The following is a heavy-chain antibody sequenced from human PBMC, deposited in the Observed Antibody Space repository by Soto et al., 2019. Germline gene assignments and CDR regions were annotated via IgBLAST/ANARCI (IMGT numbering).Heavy chain of an antibody. V-gene: IGHV1-69*06. CDR3: ASRRNGGYDFRGDY. J-gene: IGHJ4*02. D-gene: IGHD3-3*01. CDR1: GGTFSSYA. Sequence: QVQLVQSGAEVKKPGSSVKVSCKASGGTFSSYAISWVRQAPGQGLEWMGGIIPIFGTANYAQKFQGRVTITADKSTSQAYMGLRSLRSEDRAVYYCASRRNGGYDFRGDYWGQGTLFTVSS. CDR2: IIPIFGTA.